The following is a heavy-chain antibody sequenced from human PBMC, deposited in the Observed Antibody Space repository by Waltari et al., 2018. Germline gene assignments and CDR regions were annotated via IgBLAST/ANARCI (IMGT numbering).Heavy chain of an antibody. Sequence: QVQLVQSGAEVKKPGSSVKVSCKASGGTFSSYTISWVRQAHGQGLEWMGRIIPSLGIANYAQKFQGRVTITADKSTSTAYMELSSLRSEDTAVYYCASIFDYYDSSGYPEDDYWGQGTLVTVSS. D-gene: IGHD3-22*01. CDR3: ASIFDYYDSSGYPEDDY. CDR1: GGTFSSYT. V-gene: IGHV1-69*02. J-gene: IGHJ4*02. CDR2: IIPSLGIA.